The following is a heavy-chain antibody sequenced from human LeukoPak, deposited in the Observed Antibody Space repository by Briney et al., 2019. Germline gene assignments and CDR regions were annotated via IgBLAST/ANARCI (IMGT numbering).Heavy chain of an antibody. CDR1: GYTFTSYY. Sequence: ASVKVSCKASGYTFTSYYMHWVRQAPGQGLEWMGWINPNSGGTNYAQKFQGRVTMTRDTSISTAYMELSRLRSDDTAVYYCARDPVTTKYNWFDPWGQGTLVTVSS. CDR2: INPNSGGT. J-gene: IGHJ5*02. D-gene: IGHD4-17*01. CDR3: ARDPVTTKYNWFDP. V-gene: IGHV1-2*02.